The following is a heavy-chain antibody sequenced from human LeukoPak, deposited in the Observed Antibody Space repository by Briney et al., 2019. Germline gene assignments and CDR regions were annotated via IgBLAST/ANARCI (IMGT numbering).Heavy chain of an antibody. CDR1: GFTFSSYS. CDR2: ISSSSSNI. CDR3: ASLYSSSWYYFDY. J-gene: IGHJ4*02. V-gene: IGHV3-48*01. D-gene: IGHD6-13*01. Sequence: GGSLRLSCAASGFTFSSYSMYWVRQAPGKGLEWVSYISSSSSNIYYADSVKGRSTISRDNAKNSLYLQMNSLRAEDTAVYYCASLYSSSWYYFDYWGQGTLVTVSS.